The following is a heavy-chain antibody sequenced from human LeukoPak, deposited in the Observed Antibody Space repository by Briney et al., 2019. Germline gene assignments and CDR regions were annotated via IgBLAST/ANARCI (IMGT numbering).Heavy chain of an antibody. V-gene: IGHV3-23*01. CDR3: ARGGYFSFDY. J-gene: IGHJ4*02. CDR2: ITANTRGSIK. D-gene: IGHD2/OR15-2a*01. CDR1: GFSFRTYD. Sequence: PGGSLRLSCVTSGFSFRTYDMSWVRQAPGKGLEWVSGITANTRGSIKYYADSVKGRFTISRDSSKDTLYLQMNSLRAEDTAVYFCARGGYFSFDYWGQGTLVTVSS.